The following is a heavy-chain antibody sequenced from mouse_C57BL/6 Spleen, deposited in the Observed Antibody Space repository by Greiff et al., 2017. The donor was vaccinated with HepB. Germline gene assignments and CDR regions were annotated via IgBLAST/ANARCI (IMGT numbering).Heavy chain of an antibody. CDR2: ISNGGGST. V-gene: IGHV5-12*01. CDR3: ARGDGYLYFDY. CDR1: GFTFSDYY. D-gene: IGHD2-3*01. Sequence: EVMLVESGGGLVQPGGSLKLSCAASGFTFSDYYMYWVRQTPEKRLEWVAYISNGGGSTYYPDTVKGRFTISRDNAKNTLYLQMSRLKSEDTAMYYGARGDGYLYFDYWGQGTTLTVSS. J-gene: IGHJ2*01.